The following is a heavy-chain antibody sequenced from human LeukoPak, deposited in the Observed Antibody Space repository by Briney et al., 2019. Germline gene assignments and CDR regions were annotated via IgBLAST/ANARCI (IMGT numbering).Heavy chain of an antibody. CDR2: ISGSDSST. V-gene: IGHV3-23*01. J-gene: IGHJ4*02. CDR1: GFTFSSYA. CDR3: AKQRRQWLVHSIDY. D-gene: IGHD6-19*01. Sequence: PGGSLRLSCAASGFTFSSYAMSWVRQAPGKGLEWVSSISGSDSSTHYADSVKGRFTVSRDNSKNTLYLQMNSLRAEDTALYYCAKQRRQWLVHSIDYWGQRTLVTVSS.